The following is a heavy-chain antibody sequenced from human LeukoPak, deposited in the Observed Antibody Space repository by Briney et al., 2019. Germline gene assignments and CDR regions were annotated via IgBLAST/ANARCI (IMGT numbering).Heavy chain of an antibody. Sequence: GASVKVSCKATGYTFTSYDINWVRQATGQGLEWMGWMNPNSGNTGYAQKFQGRVTITRNTSISTAYMELSSLRSEDTAVYYCATDRFVLRYFRWLFYWGQGTLVTVSS. D-gene: IGHD3-9*01. CDR3: ATDRFVLRYFRWLFY. V-gene: IGHV1-8*03. CDR2: MNPNSGNT. J-gene: IGHJ4*02. CDR1: GYTFTSYD.